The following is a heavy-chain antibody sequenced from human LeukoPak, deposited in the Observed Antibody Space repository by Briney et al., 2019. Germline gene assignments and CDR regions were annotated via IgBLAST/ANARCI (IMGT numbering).Heavy chain of an antibody. D-gene: IGHD1-26*01. V-gene: IGHV1-2*02. CDR3: ARDFTGGNYFNDY. CDR2: INPNSGGT. Sequence: ASVKVSCKASGYTFTGYSIYWVRQTPGQGLEWMGWINPNSGGTNYAQKFQGRVTMTRDTSISTAYMELRSLRSDDTAVYYCARDFTGGNYFNDYWGQGTLVTVSS. J-gene: IGHJ4*02. CDR1: GYTFTGYS.